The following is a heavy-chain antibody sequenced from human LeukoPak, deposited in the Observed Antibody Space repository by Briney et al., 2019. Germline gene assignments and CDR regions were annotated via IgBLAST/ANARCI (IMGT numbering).Heavy chain of an antibody. V-gene: IGHV1-46*01. CDR2: INPSGGST. Sequence: ASVKVSCKASGYTFTSYYMHWVRQAPGQGLEWMGIINPSGGSTSYAQKVQGRVTMTRDTSTSTVYMELSSLRSEDTAVYYCARDPAGGYFDWLFGRDDAFDIWGQGTMVTVSS. J-gene: IGHJ3*02. CDR1: GYTFTSYY. CDR3: ARDPAGGYFDWLFGRDDAFDI. D-gene: IGHD3-9*01.